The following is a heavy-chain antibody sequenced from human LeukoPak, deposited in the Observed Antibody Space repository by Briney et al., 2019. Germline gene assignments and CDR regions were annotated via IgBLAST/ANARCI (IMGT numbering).Heavy chain of an antibody. J-gene: IGHJ5*02. D-gene: IGHD2-2*01. CDR3: ARGMGYCSSTSCRRKPRFDP. V-gene: IGHV4-34*01. CDR2: INHSGST. Sequence: SETLSLTCAVYGGSFSGYYWSWIRQHPGKGLDWIGEINHSGSTNYNPSLKSLVTIAVDTSKNQFSLKLSSVTAADTAVYYCARGMGYCSSTSCRRKPRFDPWGQGTLVTVSS. CDR1: GGSFSGYY.